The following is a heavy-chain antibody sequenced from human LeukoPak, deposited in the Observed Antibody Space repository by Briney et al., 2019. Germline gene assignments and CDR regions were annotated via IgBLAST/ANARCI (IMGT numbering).Heavy chain of an antibody. CDR2: IYYSGSI. V-gene: IGHV4-59*01. J-gene: IGHJ4*02. CDR3: ARDAGGSYDGPFDY. CDR1: GGSISSYY. D-gene: IGHD1-26*01. Sequence: SETLSLTCTVSGGSISSYYWSWIRQPPGKGLEWIGYIYYSGSINYNPSLKSRVTISVDTSKNQFSLKLSSVTAADTAVYYCARDAGGSYDGPFDYWGQGTLVTVSS.